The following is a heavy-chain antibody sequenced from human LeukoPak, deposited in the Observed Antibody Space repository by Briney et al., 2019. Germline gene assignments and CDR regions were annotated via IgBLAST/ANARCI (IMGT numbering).Heavy chain of an antibody. CDR3: ARCTSTSCYNFDY. Sequence: PSETLSLTCTVSGGSITSGGYFWSWIRQPPGKGLEWIGYIHHSGSTYYNPSLKSRVTTSLDTSKNQFSLKLNSVTAADTAVYYCARCTSTSCYNFDYWGQGSLVTVSS. V-gene: IGHV4-30-2*01. J-gene: IGHJ4*02. CDR1: GGSITSGGYF. D-gene: IGHD2-2*02. CDR2: IHHSGST.